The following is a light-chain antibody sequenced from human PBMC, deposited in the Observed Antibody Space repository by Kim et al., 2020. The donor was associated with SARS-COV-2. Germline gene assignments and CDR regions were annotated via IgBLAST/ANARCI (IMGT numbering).Light chain of an antibody. Sequence: EIVLTQSPATLSLSPGERATLSCRASQSVNSYLVWYQQKPGQPPRLLISDASNRATGIPARFSGSESGTDFTLTISSLEPEDFAVYYCQHRGNWPLTFGGGTKLEI. CDR3: QHRGNWPLT. V-gene: IGKV3-11*01. CDR1: QSVNSY. J-gene: IGKJ4*01. CDR2: DAS.